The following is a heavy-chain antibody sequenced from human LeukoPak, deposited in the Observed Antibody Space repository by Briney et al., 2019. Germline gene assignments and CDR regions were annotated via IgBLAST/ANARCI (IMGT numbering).Heavy chain of an antibody. CDR3: ARDMGYDYVSGY. CDR1: GFTFSSYG. Sequence: PGGSLRLSCAASGFTFSSYGMHWVRQAPGKGLEWVAVIWYDGSNKYYADSVKGRFTISRDNSKNTLYLQMNSLRAEDTAMYYRARDMGYDYVSGYWGLGTLVTVSS. V-gene: IGHV3-33*01. D-gene: IGHD3-16*01. J-gene: IGHJ4*02. CDR2: IWYDGSNK.